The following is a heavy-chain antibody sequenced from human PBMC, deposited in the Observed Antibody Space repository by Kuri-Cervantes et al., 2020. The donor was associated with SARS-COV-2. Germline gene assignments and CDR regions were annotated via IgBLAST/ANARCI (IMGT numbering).Heavy chain of an antibody. Sequence: SETLSLTCTVSGGSISSSSYYWGWIRQPPGKGLEWIGSIYYSGSTYYNPSLKSRVTISVDTSKNQFSLKLSSVTAADTAVYYCARLGGGADWGQGTLVTVSS. V-gene: IGHV4-39*01. CDR2: IYYSGST. J-gene: IGHJ4*02. CDR1: GGSISSSSYY. CDR3: ARLGGGAD. D-gene: IGHD1-26*01.